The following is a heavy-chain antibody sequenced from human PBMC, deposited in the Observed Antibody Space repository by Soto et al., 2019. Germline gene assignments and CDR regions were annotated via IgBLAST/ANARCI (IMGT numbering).Heavy chain of an antibody. D-gene: IGHD2-8*01. V-gene: IGHV1-18*01. CDR3: ARDRGYCANGVCFRYDY. CDR1: GYTFTSYG. Sequence: QPQLVQSGAEVKKPGASVTVSCKASGYTFTSYGISWVRQVPGQGLEWMGWVSAYNGDTNYAQNFQGRVTMTTDTSTSTAYMDLRSLRSDDTATYYCARDRGYCANGVCFRYDYWGQGTLVTVSS. J-gene: IGHJ4*02. CDR2: VSAYNGDT.